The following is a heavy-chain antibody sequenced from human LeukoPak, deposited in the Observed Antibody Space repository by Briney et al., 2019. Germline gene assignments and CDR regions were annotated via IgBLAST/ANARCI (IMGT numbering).Heavy chain of an antibody. CDR3: AKAAVDTAMETDFDY. J-gene: IGHJ4*02. CDR1: GFTFSSYA. D-gene: IGHD5-18*01. Sequence: GGSLRLSCAASGFTFSSYAMSWVRQAPGKGLQCVSAISGSGGSTYYADSVKGRFTISRDNSRNTLYLQMNSLRAEDTAVYYCAKAAVDTAMETDFDYWGQGTLVTVSS. CDR2: ISGSGGST. V-gene: IGHV3-23*01.